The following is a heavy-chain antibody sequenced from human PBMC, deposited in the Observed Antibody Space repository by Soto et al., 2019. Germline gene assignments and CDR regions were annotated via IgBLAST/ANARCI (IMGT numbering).Heavy chain of an antibody. D-gene: IGHD3-3*01. Sequence: VQLLESGGGLVQPGGSPRLSRAASGFTFSSYAMSWVRQAPGKGLEWVSAISGSDGSTYYADSVKGRFTVSRDNSKNTLYLQMNSLRAEDTAVYYCAKLPPHDFWSGYPYFDYWGQGTLVTVSP. CDR3: AKLPPHDFWSGYPYFDY. CDR2: ISGSDGST. J-gene: IGHJ4*02. CDR1: GFTFSSYA. V-gene: IGHV3-23*01.